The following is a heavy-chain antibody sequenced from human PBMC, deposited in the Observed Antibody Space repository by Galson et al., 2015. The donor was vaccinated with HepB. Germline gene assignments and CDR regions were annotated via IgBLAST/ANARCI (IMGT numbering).Heavy chain of an antibody. CDR2: IIPIFGIA. V-gene: IGHV1-69*04. J-gene: IGHJ3*02. Sequence: SVKVSCKASGGTFSSYAISWVRQAPGQGLEWVGRIIPIFGIANYAQKFQGRVTITADKSTSTAYMELSSLRSEDTAVYYCARPGERGYNWIQSPVDAFDIWCQGTMFTVSS. CDR1: GGTFSSYA. CDR3: ARPGERGYNWIQSPVDAFDI. D-gene: IGHD1-20*01.